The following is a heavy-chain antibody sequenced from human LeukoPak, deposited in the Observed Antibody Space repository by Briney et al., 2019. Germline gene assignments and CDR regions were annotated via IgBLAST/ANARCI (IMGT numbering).Heavy chain of an antibody. D-gene: IGHD1-26*01. J-gene: IGHJ6*03. CDR2: MNPNSGNT. CDR3: ARVATLRVYYYYMDV. V-gene: IGHV1-8*01. Sequence: ASVKVSCKASGYTFTSYAINWVRQATGQGLEWMGWMNPNSGNTGYAQKFQGRVTMTRNTSISTAYMELSSLRSEDTAVYYCARVATLRVYYYYMDVWGKGTTVTVSS. CDR1: GYTFTSYA.